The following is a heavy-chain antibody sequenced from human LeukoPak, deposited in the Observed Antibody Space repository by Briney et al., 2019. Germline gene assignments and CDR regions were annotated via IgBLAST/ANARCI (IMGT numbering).Heavy chain of an antibody. CDR3: ARDYYDSSGSFDH. Sequence: PGGSLRLSCAASGFTFSGHWMSWVRQAPGKGLEWVASISSSSNYIYYADSVKGRFTISRDNAKNSLYLQMNSLRAEDTALYYCARDYYDSSGSFDHWGQGTLITVSS. J-gene: IGHJ4*02. D-gene: IGHD3-22*01. V-gene: IGHV3-21*01. CDR2: ISSSSNYI. CDR1: GFTFSGHW.